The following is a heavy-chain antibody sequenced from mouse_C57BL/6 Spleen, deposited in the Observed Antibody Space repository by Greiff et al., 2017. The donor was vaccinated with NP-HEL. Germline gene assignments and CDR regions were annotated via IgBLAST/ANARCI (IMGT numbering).Heavy chain of an antibody. D-gene: IGHD3-3*01. CDR1: GYAFTNYL. CDR2: INPGSGGT. CDR3: ARGEGQGYFAY. V-gene: IGHV1-54*01. J-gene: IGHJ2*01. Sequence: QVLMKQSGAELVRPGTSVKVSCKASGYAFTNYLIEWVKQRPGQGLEWIGVINPGSGGTNYNEKFKGKATLTADKSSSTAYMQLSSLTSEDSAVYFCARGEGQGYFAYWGQGTTLTVSS.